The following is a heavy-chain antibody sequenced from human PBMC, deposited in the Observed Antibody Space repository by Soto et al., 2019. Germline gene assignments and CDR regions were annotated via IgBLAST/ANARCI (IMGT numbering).Heavy chain of an antibody. CDR2: IYYSGST. D-gene: IGHD2-15*01. V-gene: IGHV4-39*01. CDR1: GISVSTSDYY. CDR3: AGFVVPASRNSDFDY. J-gene: IGHJ4*02. Sequence: SSETLSLTCTVSGISVSTSDYYWGWVRQPPGKGLDWIGNIYYSGSTFYNPSLRSRVTISVDTSKNQFSLKLNSVTAADTAVYFCAGFVVPASRNSDFDYWGQGTLVTVSS.